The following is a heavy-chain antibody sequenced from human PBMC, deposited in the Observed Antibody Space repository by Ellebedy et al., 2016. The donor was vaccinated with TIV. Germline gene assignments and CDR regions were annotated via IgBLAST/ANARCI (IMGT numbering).Heavy chain of an antibody. D-gene: IGHD4-17*01. J-gene: IGHJ6*02. V-gene: IGHV1-69*13. CDR1: GGSFSSYT. CDR2: IVPLFGSP. Sequence: SVKVSXXASGGSFSSYTFSWVRQAPGQGLEWMGGIVPLFGSPNYAQKFQGRVTMTADESTSTVFMELNNLRSEDTAIYYCANYGDFVPAQYFYYGMDVWGQGTTVTVAS. CDR3: ANYGDFVPAQYFYYGMDV.